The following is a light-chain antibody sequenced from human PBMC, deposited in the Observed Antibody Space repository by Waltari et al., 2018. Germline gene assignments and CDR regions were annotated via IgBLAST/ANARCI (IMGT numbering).Light chain of an antibody. CDR3: CSYAGLGIYV. Sequence: QSGLTQPASVSGSPGQSIPISCTGASSDVGNYNLVSWYQQYPGKAPKLMVYEVTERTSGVFERFSGSKSVNTASLTIFGLQSEDEVDYYCCSYAGLGIYVFGTGTKVTVL. V-gene: IGLV2-23*02. J-gene: IGLJ1*01. CDR2: EVT. CDR1: SSDVGNYNL.